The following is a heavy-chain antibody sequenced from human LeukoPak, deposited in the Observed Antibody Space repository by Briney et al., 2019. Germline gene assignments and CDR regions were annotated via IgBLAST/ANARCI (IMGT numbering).Heavy chain of an antibody. Sequence: GGSLTLSCAASGFTFSVYAMSWVRQAPGKGLEWVSAISGSGGDTYYADSVKGRFTTSRDNSKNTLYLQMNSLRAEDTAVYYCAKITVAFDYWGQGTLVTVSS. V-gene: IGHV3-23*01. D-gene: IGHD4-23*01. CDR1: GFTFSVYA. CDR3: AKITVAFDY. CDR2: ISGSGGDT. J-gene: IGHJ4*02.